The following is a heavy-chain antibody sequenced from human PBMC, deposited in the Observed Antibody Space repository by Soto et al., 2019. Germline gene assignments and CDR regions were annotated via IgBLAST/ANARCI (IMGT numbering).Heavy chain of an antibody. CDR3: VRDGSTGWHFDS. J-gene: IGHJ4*02. CDR2: TRQDGGQS. Sequence: EVQLVESGGGLVQPGGSLGLSCEASGFTLSSYWMSWIRQAPGKGLEWVANTRQDGGQSYLVDSVQGRFTISRDNAKNSVYLQMNSLRAEDTAVYYSVRDGSTGWHFDSWGQGTLVTVSS. D-gene: IGHD6-19*01. CDR1: GFTLSSYW. V-gene: IGHV3-7*01.